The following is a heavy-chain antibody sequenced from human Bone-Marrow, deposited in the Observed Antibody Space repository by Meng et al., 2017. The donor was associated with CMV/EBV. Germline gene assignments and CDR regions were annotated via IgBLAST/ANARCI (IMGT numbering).Heavy chain of an antibody. D-gene: IGHD3-22*01. CDR2: IYYSGST. Sequence: ISSSGSYWGWIRQPPGKGLEWIGNIYYSGSTYYNPSLKSRVTISVDTSKNQFSLKLSSVTAADTAVYYCARDQSAYYYDSSGYYSLDYWGQGTLVTVSS. CDR3: ARDQSAYYYDSSGYYSLDY. CDR1: ISSSGSY. J-gene: IGHJ4*02. V-gene: IGHV4-39*07.